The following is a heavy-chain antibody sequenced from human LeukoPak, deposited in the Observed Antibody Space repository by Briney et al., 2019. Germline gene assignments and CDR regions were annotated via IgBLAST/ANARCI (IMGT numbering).Heavy chain of an antibody. CDR2: ISYDGSNK. CDR1: GFTFSSYG. J-gene: IGHJ4*02. CDR3: ATKMARDLSFQFDY. Sequence: PGRSLRLSCAASGFTFSSYGMHWVRQAPGKGLEWVAVISYDGSNKYYADSVKGRFTISRDNSKNTLYLQMNSLRAEDTAVYYCATKMARDLSFQFDYWGQGTLVTVSS. D-gene: IGHD2-8*01. V-gene: IGHV3-30*03.